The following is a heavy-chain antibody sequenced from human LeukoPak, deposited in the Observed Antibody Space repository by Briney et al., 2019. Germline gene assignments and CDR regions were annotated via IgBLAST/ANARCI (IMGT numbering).Heavy chain of an antibody. CDR3: ARDVGSRRHYGDRPFDY. D-gene: IGHD4-17*01. CDR2: NNPYSGGT. CDR1: GYTFTGYY. Sequence: ASVKVSCKSSGYTFTGYYIHWVRQAPGQGLEWMGWNNPYSGGTNYAQKLQGRVTMTTDTSTSTAYMELRSLRSDDTAVYYCARDVGSRRHYGDRPFDYWGQGTLVTVSS. J-gene: IGHJ4*02. V-gene: IGHV1-18*04.